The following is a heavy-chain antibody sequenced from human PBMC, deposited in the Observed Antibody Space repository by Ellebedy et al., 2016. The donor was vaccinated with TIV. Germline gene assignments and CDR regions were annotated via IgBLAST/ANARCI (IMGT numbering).Heavy chain of an antibody. CDR2: ITHSGST. Sequence: MPGGSLRLSCAVYGGSFSGYYWSWIRQPPGQGLEWIGEITHSGSTNYNPSLKSRVTISVDTSKNQFSLNLSSVTAADTAVYYCARGLARDYWGQGTLVTVSS. CDR1: GGSFSGYY. J-gene: IGHJ4*02. V-gene: IGHV4-34*01. CDR3: ARGLARDY.